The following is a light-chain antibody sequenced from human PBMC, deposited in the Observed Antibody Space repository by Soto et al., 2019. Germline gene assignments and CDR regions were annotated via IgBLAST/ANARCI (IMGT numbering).Light chain of an antibody. CDR1: SSDVGGYNF. CDR2: EVS. CDR3: SSYTTNTTWV. Sequence: QSALTQPASVSGSPGQSITISCTGTSSDVGGYNFVSWYQQHPGKAPKLMIFEVSNRPSGVSNRFSGSKSGNTASLTISGLQPGDEADFYCSSYTTNTTWVFGGGTTVTVL. V-gene: IGLV2-14*01. J-gene: IGLJ3*02.